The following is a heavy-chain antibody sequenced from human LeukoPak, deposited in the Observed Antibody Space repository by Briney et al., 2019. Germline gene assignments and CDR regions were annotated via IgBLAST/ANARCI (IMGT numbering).Heavy chain of an antibody. CDR1: GGSISSGGYY. Sequence: PSQTLSLTCTVSGGSISSGGYYWSWIRQHPGKGLEWIGYIYYSGSTYYNPSLKSRVTISVDTSKNQFSLKLSSVTAADTAVYYCARVDQYQLAGKKYNWFDPWGQGTLVTVSS. CDR2: IYYSGST. V-gene: IGHV4-31*03. J-gene: IGHJ5*02. CDR3: ARVDQYQLAGKKYNWFDP. D-gene: IGHD2-2*01.